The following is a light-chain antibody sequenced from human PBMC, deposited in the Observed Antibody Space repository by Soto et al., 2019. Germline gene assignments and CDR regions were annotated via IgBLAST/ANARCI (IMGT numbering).Light chain of an antibody. CDR2: DAS. CDR3: QQRRNWPVT. CDR1: QSVSRY. V-gene: IGKV3-11*01. J-gene: IGKJ1*01. Sequence: EIVLTQSPGTLSLSPGERATLSCRASQSVSRYLAWYQQKPGQAPRLLIYDASTRATGISARFSGSGAGTDFTLTISSLESEDFAVYYCQQRRNWPVTFGQGTKVEVK.